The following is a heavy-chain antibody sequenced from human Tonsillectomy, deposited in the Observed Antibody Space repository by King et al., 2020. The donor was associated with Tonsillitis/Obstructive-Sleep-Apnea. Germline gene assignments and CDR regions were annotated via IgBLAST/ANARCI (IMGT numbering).Heavy chain of an antibody. V-gene: IGHV4-59*11. D-gene: IGHD3-10*01. CDR3: VRGSTGAFDI. J-gene: IGHJ3*02. CDR1: GGSISSHY. CDR2: LHYSESP. Sequence: QLQESGPGLVKPSETLSLTCTVSGGSISSHYWSWIRQPPGKGLEWIGYLHYSESPYYNPSLKSRVTTPLDTSKNQFSLKLSSLTPADTAIYYCVRGSTGAFDIWGQGTMVTVSS.